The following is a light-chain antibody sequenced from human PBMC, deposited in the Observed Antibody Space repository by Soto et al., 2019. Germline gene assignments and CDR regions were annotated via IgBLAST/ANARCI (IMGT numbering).Light chain of an antibody. Sequence: DIQMTQSPSSLSASVGDRVTITCRASQSIRTYLNWYQQKPGKAPKLLIFSASSLQSGVPSRFSGSGSGTDFTLTISNLQPEDSATYYCQQGYSTLPYTFGRGPNWRS. CDR1: QSIRTY. CDR2: SAS. CDR3: QQGYSTLPYT. J-gene: IGKJ2*01. V-gene: IGKV1-39*01.